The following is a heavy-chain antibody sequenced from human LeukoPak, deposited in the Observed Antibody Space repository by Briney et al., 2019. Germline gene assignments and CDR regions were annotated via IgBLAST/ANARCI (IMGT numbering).Heavy chain of an antibody. J-gene: IGHJ4*02. CDR1: GFTFSSYW. CDR3: ATAVAGTGIDY. Sequence: GGSLRLSCAASGFTFSSYWMHWVRQAPGKGLVWVSRINTDGSSTSYADSVKGRFTTSRDNAKNTLYLQMNSLRAEDTAVYYCATAVAGTGIDYWGQGTLVTVSS. CDR2: INTDGSST. V-gene: IGHV3-74*01. D-gene: IGHD6-19*01.